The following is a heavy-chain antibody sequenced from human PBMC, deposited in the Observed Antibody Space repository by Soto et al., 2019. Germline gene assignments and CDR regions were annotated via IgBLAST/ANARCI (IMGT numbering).Heavy chain of an antibody. J-gene: IGHJ4*02. D-gene: IGHD3-9*01. Sequence: GGSLRLSCAASGFTFKSYAMNWVRQAPGKGLEWVSSISGGGGGTYYADSVKGRLTISRDNSKNTLYLQMNSLRAEDTALYYCAKGSHYDILTAYHAFDYWGPGTLVTVSS. CDR3: AKGSHYDILTAYHAFDY. CDR1: GFTFKSYA. CDR2: ISGGGGGT. V-gene: IGHV3-23*01.